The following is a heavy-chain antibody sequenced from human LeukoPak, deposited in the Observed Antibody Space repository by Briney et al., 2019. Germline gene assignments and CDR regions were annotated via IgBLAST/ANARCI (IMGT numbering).Heavy chain of an antibody. CDR1: GASISSYY. CDR3: ARVDFPLSDI. Sequence: PSQTLSLTCTVSGASISSYYWSWIWQPPGKGLGWIGYIYYSGSTNYNPSLKSRVTISVDTSKNQCSLKLTSVTAADTAVYYCARVDFPLSDIWGQGTMVTVSS. J-gene: IGHJ3*02. V-gene: IGHV4-59*13. CDR2: IYYSGST. D-gene: IGHD3-3*01.